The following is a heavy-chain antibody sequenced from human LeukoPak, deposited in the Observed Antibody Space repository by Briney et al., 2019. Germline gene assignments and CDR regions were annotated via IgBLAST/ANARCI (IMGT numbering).Heavy chain of an antibody. CDR1: GGSISSYY. J-gene: IGHJ3*02. CDR3: ARHSLRRGIVVVVAGSFDI. CDR2: IYYSGST. Sequence: SETLSLTCTVSGGSISSYYWNWIRQPPGKGLEWIGYIYYSGSTNYNPSLKSQITISVDTSKNQFSLKLSSVSAADTAVYYCARHSLRRGIVVVVAGSFDIWGQGTMVTVSS. D-gene: IGHD2-15*01. V-gene: IGHV4-59*08.